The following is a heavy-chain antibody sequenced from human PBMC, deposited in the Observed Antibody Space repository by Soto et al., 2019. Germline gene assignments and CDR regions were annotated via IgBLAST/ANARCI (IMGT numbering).Heavy chain of an antibody. CDR1: GYTFTSHG. D-gene: IGHD3-22*01. CDR3: ARAPSGYYSPFDY. Sequence: QVRVLQSGGAVKKPGASVKLSCKGSGYTFTSHGVSWVRQAPGQGLEWMGWISGYNGNTKYAQKFQGRVTMTTDTSTSTAYMELKSLRSDETAVYYCARAPSGYYSPFDYWGQGTLVTVSS. CDR2: ISGYNGNT. V-gene: IGHV1-18*01. J-gene: IGHJ4*02.